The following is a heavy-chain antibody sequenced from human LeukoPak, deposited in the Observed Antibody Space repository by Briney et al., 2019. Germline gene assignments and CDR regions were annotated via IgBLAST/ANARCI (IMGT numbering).Heavy chain of an antibody. V-gene: IGHV1-8*01. CDR2: INPNSDNT. Sequence: ASVKVSCKASGYTFSSFDMNWVRQAPGQGLEWMGWINPNSDNTVYGQKFQGRLTLTRDTSTSTAYMELSSLTSDDTAVYFCARSVGGQGYWGQGTLVTVSS. CDR3: ARSVGGQGY. CDR1: GYTFSSFD. D-gene: IGHD6-19*01. J-gene: IGHJ4*02.